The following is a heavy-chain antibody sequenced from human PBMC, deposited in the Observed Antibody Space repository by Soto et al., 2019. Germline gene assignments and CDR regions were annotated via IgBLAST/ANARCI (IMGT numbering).Heavy chain of an antibody. J-gene: IGHJ4*02. V-gene: IGHV3-74*03. CDR3: VRDIR. CDR1: GFTFSSQW. CDR2: INSDGSRI. Sequence: EVQLVESGGGLVQPGGSLRLSCAASGFTFSSQWMYWVRQSPGKGPVWVSYINSDGSRIAYADSVKGRFTISRDNAKNTLYLQMNSLSVERTAVYYCVRDIRWGRGTLVTASS.